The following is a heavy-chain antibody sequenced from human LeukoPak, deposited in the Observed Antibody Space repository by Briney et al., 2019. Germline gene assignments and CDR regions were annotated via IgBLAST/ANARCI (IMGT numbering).Heavy chain of an antibody. CDR1: GFTFSSYW. CDR2: INGDGSST. V-gene: IGHV3-74*01. D-gene: IGHD1-14*01. J-gene: IGHJ4*02. CDR3: AREFRKPSAGD. Sequence: PGGSLRLSCAVSGFTFSSYWMHWVRQAPGKGLVWVARINGDGSSTRYADSVKGRFTISRDNAKNTLFLQMNSLRAEDTAVYFCAREFRKPSAGDWGQGTLVTVSS.